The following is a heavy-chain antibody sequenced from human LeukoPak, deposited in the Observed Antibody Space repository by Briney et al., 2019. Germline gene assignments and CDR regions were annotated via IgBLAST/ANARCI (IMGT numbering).Heavy chain of an antibody. CDR2: IGGSGGTT. D-gene: IGHD2-15*01. V-gene: IGHV3-23*01. J-gene: IGHJ4*02. CDR3: AKDEGLLGYCSGGSCYFDY. Sequence: GGSLRLSCAASGFTFSSYAMSWVRQAPGKGLEWVSAIGGSGGTTYYADSVKGRFTISRDNSKNTLYLQMNSLRAEDTAVYYCAKDEGLLGYCSGGSCYFDYWGQGTLVTVSS. CDR1: GFTFSSYA.